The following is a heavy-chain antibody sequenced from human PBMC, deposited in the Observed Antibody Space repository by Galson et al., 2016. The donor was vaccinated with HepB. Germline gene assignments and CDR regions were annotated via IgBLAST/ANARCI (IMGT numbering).Heavy chain of an antibody. CDR3: AKTEWFGELMYYFDF. CDR2: ISGSGGST. Sequence: SLRLSCAASGFTFSFYAMSWVRQAPGKGLEWVSAISGSGGSTYYADSVKGRFTISRDNSKNTLYLQMNSLRAEDTAVYYYAKTEWFGELMYYFDFWGQGTLVTVSS. D-gene: IGHD3-10*01. V-gene: IGHV3-23*01. J-gene: IGHJ4*02. CDR1: GFTFSFYA.